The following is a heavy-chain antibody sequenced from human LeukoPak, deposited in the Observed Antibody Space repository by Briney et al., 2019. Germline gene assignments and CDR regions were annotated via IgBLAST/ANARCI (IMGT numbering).Heavy chain of an antibody. CDR3: ARGGITMVRGVRASDY. CDR1: GFTFSSYS. V-gene: IGHV3-21*01. D-gene: IGHD3-10*01. Sequence: GGSLRLSCAASGFTFSSYSMNWVRQAPGKGLEWVSSISSSSSYIYYADSVKGRFTISRDNAKNSLYLQMNSLRAEDTAVYYCARGGITMVRGVRASDYWGQGTLVTVSS. J-gene: IGHJ4*02. CDR2: ISSSSSYI.